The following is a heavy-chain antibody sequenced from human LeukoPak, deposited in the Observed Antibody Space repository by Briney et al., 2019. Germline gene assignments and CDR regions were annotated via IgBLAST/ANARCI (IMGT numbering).Heavy chain of an antibody. CDR1: GYTFTAYY. J-gene: IGHJ4*02. D-gene: IGHD4-17*01. Sequence: ASVKVSCKASGYTFTAYYIHWVRQAPGQGLEWIGWINTISGGTNYAQKFQGRVTMTRDTSISTAYMELSRLRSDDTAVYYCARDVLTTSTVTNDYWGQGTLVTVSS. CDR3: ARDVLTTSTVTNDY. V-gene: IGHV1-2*02. CDR2: INTISGGT.